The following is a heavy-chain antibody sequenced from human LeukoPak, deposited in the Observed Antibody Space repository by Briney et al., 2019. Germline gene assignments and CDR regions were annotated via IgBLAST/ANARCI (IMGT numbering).Heavy chain of an antibody. CDR1: GFTFSSYG. CDR3: AKDWQWLPHY. J-gene: IGHJ4*02. CDR2: IRYDGSNK. V-gene: IGHV3-30*02. D-gene: IGHD6-19*01. Sequence: GGSLRLSCAASGFTFSSYGMHWVRQAPGKGLEWAAFIRYDGSNKYYADSVKGRFTISRDNSKNTLYLQMNSLRAEDTAVYYCAKDWQWLPHYWGQGTLVTVSS.